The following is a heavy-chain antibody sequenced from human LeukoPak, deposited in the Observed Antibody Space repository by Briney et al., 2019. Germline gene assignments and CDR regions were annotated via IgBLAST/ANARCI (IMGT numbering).Heavy chain of an antibody. J-gene: IGHJ4*02. CDR3: ARSTSQYSSLSR. CDR2: IKQDGNEK. CDR1: GFTFSSYW. D-gene: IGHD6-6*01. V-gene: IGHV3-7*05. Sequence: GGSLRLSCAASGFTFSSYWMSWVRQAPGKGLEWVANIKQDGNEKYYVDSVKGRFTISRDNAKNSLFLQMHSLRAEDTAVYYCARSTSQYSSLSRWGQGTLVTVSS.